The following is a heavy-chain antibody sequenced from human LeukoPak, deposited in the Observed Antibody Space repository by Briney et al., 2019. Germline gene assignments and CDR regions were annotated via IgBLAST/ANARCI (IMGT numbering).Heavy chain of an antibody. CDR1: GYTFTGYY. D-gene: IGHD6-6*01. Sequence: GASVKVSCKASGYTFTGYYMHWVRQAPGQGLEWMGWINPNSGDTDYAQKFHGRVTMTRDTSISTASMELSRLRSDDTAVYYCARDSSRTSSMDENYYDYWGQGTLVTVSS. V-gene: IGHV1-2*02. CDR3: ARDSSRTSSMDENYYDY. CDR2: INPNSGDT. J-gene: IGHJ4*02.